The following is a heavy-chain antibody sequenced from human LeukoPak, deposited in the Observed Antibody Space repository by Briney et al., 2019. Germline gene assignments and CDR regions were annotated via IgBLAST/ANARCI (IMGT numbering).Heavy chain of an antibody. V-gene: IGHV4-39*01. CDR1: GGSISSSSYY. CDR3: ARHGLAVAGTRGYYFDY. D-gene: IGHD6-19*01. J-gene: IGHJ4*02. CDR2: IYYSGSP. Sequence: SETLSLTCTVSGGSISSSSYYWGWIRQPPGKGLEWIGSIYYSGSPYYNPSLKSRVTISVDTSKDQFSLNLSSVTAADTAVYYCARHGLAVAGTRGYYFDYWGQGTLVTVSS.